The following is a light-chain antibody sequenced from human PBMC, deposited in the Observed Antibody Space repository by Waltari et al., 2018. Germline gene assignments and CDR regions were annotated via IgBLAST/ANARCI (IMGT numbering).Light chain of an antibody. Sequence: EIVLKQSPATLSLSPGERATISCGASQSVSSSFLAWYQQKPGQAPRLLIYDASNRATGIPARFSGSGSGTDCTLTISSLEPVDFAVYYCQQRSNWPPGTFGPGTKVDIK. CDR2: DAS. CDR1: QSVSSSF. J-gene: IGKJ3*01. V-gene: IGKV3-11*01. CDR3: QQRSNWPPGT.